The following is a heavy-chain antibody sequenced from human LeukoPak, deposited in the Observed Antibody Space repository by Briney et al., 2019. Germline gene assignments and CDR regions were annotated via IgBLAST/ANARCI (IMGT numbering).Heavy chain of an antibody. J-gene: IGHJ5*02. Sequence: GGSLRLSCAASGFTVSSNYMSWVRKAPGKGLDWVSVIYSGGSTYYADSVKGRFTISRDNSKNTLYLQMNSLRAEDTAVYYCARIRRFPNWFDPWGQGTLVTVSS. V-gene: IGHV3-66*01. D-gene: IGHD2-21*01. CDR2: IYSGGST. CDR3: ARIRRFPNWFDP. CDR1: GFTVSSNY.